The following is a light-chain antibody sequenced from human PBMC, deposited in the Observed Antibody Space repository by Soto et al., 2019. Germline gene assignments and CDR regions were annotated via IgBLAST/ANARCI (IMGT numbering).Light chain of an antibody. CDR1: QSVSSF. CDR2: DVS. CDR3: PQRINWPLT. V-gene: IGKV3-11*01. Sequence: EIVLTQSPATLSLSPGERATLSCRASQSVSSFLAWYQQKPGQAPRLLINDVSSRATGIPTRFSGSGSGTEFTLNISSLEPEDFAVYYCPQRINWPLTFGGGTKVEIK. J-gene: IGKJ4*01.